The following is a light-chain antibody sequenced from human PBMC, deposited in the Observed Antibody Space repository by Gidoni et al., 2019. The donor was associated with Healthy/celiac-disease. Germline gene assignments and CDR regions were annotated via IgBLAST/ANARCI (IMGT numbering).Light chain of an antibody. J-gene: IGKJ1*01. CDR3: QQYNNWPPWT. CDR2: GAS. V-gene: IGKV3-15*01. CDR1: QSVSSN. Sequence: EIAITQSPATLSVSPGERATLSCRASQSVSSNLAWYQQKPGQAPRLLIYGASTRATGSPARLSGSGSGTEFTLTISSLQSEDFAVYYCQQYNNWPPWTFGQGTKVEIK.